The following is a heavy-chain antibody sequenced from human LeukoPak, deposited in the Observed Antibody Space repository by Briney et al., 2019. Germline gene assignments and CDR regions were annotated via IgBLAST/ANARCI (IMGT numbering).Heavy chain of an antibody. CDR3: AKASWVSSTDAVR. CDR2: IIGSSGDT. Sequence: GGSLRLSCAASGFSLTNFAMSWVRQAPGKGLEWVSLIIGSSGDTFYADSVKGRFTISRDNSKNRLYLQMNSLRAEDTALYYCAKASWVSSTDAVRWGQGTLVTVSS. J-gene: IGHJ4*02. D-gene: IGHD3-16*01. CDR1: GFSLTNFA. V-gene: IGHV3-23*01.